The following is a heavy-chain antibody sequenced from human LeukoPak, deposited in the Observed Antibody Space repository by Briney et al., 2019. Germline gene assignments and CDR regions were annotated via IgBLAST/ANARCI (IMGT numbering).Heavy chain of an antibody. D-gene: IGHD6-6*01. V-gene: IGHV1-69*05. CDR1: GGTFSSYA. J-gene: IGHJ3*02. Sequence: ASVKVSCKASGGTFSSYAISWVRQAPGQGLEWMGGIIPIFGTANYAQKFQGRVTITTDESTSTAYMELSSLRSEDTAVYYCARVIGIAARPEAFDIWGQGTMVTVSS. CDR2: IIPIFGTA. CDR3: ARVIGIAARPEAFDI.